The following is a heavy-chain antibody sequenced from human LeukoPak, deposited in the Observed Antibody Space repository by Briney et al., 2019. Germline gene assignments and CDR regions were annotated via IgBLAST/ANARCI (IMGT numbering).Heavy chain of an antibody. D-gene: IGHD3-3*01. CDR2: IYYSGTA. J-gene: IGHJ4*02. Sequence: PSGTLSLTCVVSGDSIINPKWWSWVRQPPGKGLEWLGEIYYSGTANYNPSLGSRVTMSVDESNNQLSLKLSSVTAADTAVYYCARLPRDITIFGVVIYYFDYWGQGTLVTVSS. CDR1: GDSIINPKW. V-gene: IGHV4-4*02. CDR3: ARLPRDITIFGVVIYYFDY.